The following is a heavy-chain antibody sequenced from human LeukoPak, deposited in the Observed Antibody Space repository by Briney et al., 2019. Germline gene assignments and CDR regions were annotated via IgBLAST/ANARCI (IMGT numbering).Heavy chain of an antibody. CDR1: GFTFSSYA. D-gene: IGHD5-24*01. CDR3: TTDTEMATIWYETDY. Sequence: GGSLRLSCAASGFTFSSYAMSWVRQAPGKGLEWVSAISGSGGSTYYADSVKGRFTISRDNSKNTLYLQMNSLRAEDTAVYYCTTDTEMATIWYETDYWGQGTLVTVSS. CDR2: ISGSGGST. J-gene: IGHJ4*02. V-gene: IGHV3-23*01.